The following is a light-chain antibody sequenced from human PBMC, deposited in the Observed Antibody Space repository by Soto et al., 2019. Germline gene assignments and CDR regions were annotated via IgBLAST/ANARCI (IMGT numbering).Light chain of an antibody. V-gene: IGLV2-14*01. CDR3: SSYTTTSTPVV. CDR2: EVS. Sequence: QSALTQPASVSGSPGQSITISCTGTSNDIGNFNYVTWYRQHPGKAPKLMIYEVSNRPSGVSDRFSGSKSGNTASLTISGLQAEDEADYYCSSYTTTSTPVVFGGGTKLTVL. CDR1: SNDIGNFNY. J-gene: IGLJ2*01.